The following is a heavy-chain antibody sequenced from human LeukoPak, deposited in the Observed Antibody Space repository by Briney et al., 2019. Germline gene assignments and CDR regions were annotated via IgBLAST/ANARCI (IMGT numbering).Heavy chain of an antibody. CDR1: GFTFSNYW. Sequence: GGSLRLSCAASGFTFSNYWMRWVRQAPGKGLVWVSHMNSDKSSTSYADSVKGRFTISRDNAKNTLYLQMNSLRAEDTAVYYCARVGVVPAAIPDGFDIWGQGTMVTVSS. J-gene: IGHJ3*02. CDR2: MNSDKSST. V-gene: IGHV3-74*01. D-gene: IGHD2-2*01. CDR3: ARVGVVPAAIPDGFDI.